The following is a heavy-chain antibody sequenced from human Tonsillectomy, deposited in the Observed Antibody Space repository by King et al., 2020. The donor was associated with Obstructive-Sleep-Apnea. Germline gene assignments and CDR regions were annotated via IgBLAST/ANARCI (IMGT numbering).Heavy chain of an antibody. V-gene: IGHV4-59*08. Sequence: VQLQESGPGLVKPSETLSLTCTVSGGSISSHYWSWIRQPPGKGLEWIGNIYYSGSTNNNPSLKSRVTISVDTSKSQISLKLSSVTAADTAVYYCARLLWFGGVHWFDPWGQGTLVTVSS. CDR1: GGSISSHY. CDR2: IYYSGST. J-gene: IGHJ5*02. CDR3: ARLLWFGGVHWFDP. D-gene: IGHD3-10*01.